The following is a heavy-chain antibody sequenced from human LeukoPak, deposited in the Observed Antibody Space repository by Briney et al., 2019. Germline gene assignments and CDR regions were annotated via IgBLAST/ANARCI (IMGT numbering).Heavy chain of an antibody. D-gene: IGHD2-21*02. Sequence: WGSLRLSCDASGFTFSNYALSWVRQAPGKGLEWVSAASGSGGSSYYAVSVKGRFTISRDNSKNTVYLLMNNLRTEDAAVYYCVKDREYAASAILDSWGQGTQVTVSS. CDR3: VKDREYAASAILDS. CDR2: ASGSGGSS. V-gene: IGHV3-23*01. J-gene: IGHJ4*02. CDR1: GFTFSNYA.